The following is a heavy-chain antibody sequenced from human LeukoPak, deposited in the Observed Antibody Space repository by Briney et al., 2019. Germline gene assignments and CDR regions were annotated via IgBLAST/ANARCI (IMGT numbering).Heavy chain of an antibody. CDR1: GLTFSTSG. Sequence: GGSLRLSCTTSGLTFSTSGFNWVRRAPGKGLEWVASIGPTGFDRYHADSIKGRFTISRDNANNFLYLQMDSLRAEDTAVYYCATETNGRHYDYWGQGTLLTVSS. V-gene: IGHV3-21*06. CDR3: ATETNGRHYDY. J-gene: IGHJ4*02. D-gene: IGHD1-14*01. CDR2: IGPTGFDR.